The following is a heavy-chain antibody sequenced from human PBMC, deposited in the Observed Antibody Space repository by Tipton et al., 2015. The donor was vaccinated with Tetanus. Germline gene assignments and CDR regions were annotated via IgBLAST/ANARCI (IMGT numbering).Heavy chain of an antibody. CDR2: ISHSENT. Sequence: TLSLTCAVYYDSFYGYYWGWVRQPPGKGLEWIGEISHSENTNYNPSLQSRVTISMNTANNHIYLNLTSVTAADTAVYYCARLREIVSRSGWDFDYWGQGILVTVSS. J-gene: IGHJ4*02. CDR1: YDSFYGYY. D-gene: IGHD5/OR15-5a*01. V-gene: IGHV4-34*01. CDR3: ARLREIVSRSGWDFDY.